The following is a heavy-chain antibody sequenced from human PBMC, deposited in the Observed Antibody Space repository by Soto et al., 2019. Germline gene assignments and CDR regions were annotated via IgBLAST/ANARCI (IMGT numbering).Heavy chain of an antibody. CDR3: ARRHSSSWYGLDY. J-gene: IGHJ4*02. CDR2: IYHSGST. CDR1: GYSISSGYY. V-gene: IGHV4-38-2*01. Sequence: SETLSLTCAVSGYSISSGYYWGWIRQPPGKGLKWIGSIYHSGSTYYNPSLKSRVSISVDTSKNQFSLRLSSVTAADTAMYYCARRHSSSWYGLDYWGQGTLVTVSS. D-gene: IGHD6-13*01.